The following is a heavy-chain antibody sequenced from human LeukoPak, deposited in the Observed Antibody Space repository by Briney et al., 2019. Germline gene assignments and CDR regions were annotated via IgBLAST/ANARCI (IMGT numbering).Heavy chain of an antibody. CDR1: GGSISSGGYY. Sequence: TSQTLSLTCTVSGGSISSGGYYWSWIRRHPGKGLEWIGYIYYSGSTYYNPSLKSRVTISVDTSKNQFSLKLSSVTAADTAVYYCARDLRLGELSYFDYWGQGTLVTVSS. CDR3: ARDLRLGELSYFDY. J-gene: IGHJ4*02. CDR2: IYYSGST. V-gene: IGHV4-31*03. D-gene: IGHD2-21*01.